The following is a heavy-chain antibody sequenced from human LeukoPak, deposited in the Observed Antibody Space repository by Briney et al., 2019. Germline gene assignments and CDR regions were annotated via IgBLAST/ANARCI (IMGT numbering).Heavy chain of an antibody. CDR1: GYTFTSYD. V-gene: IGHV1-8*03. Sequence: ASVKVSCKASGYTFTSYDINWVRQTTGQGLEWMGWMNPNSGNTGYAQKLQGRVTITRNTSISTAYMELSSLRSEDTAVYYCARVMVRGLFDYYYYMDVWGKGTTVTVSS. J-gene: IGHJ6*03. CDR3: ARVMVRGLFDYYYYMDV. D-gene: IGHD3-10*01. CDR2: MNPNSGNT.